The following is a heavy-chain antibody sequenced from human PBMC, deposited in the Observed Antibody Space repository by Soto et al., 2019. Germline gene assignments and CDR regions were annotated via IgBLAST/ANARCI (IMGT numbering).Heavy chain of an antibody. Sequence: GGSLRLSCAASGFTFSSYGMHWVRQAPGKGLEWVAVIWYDGSNKYYADSVKGRFTISRDNSKNTLYLQMNSLRAEDTAVYYCARDQDTAMVMYYGMDVWGQGTTVTVS. CDR3: ARDQDTAMVMYYGMDV. D-gene: IGHD5-18*01. V-gene: IGHV3-33*01. CDR1: GFTFSSYG. J-gene: IGHJ6*02. CDR2: IWYDGSNK.